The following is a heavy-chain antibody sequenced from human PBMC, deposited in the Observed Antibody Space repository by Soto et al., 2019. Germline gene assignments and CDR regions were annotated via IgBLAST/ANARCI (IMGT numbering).Heavy chain of an antibody. CDR3: ARSSHIVADNWFDP. V-gene: IGHV1-18*01. D-gene: IGHD2-21*01. CDR2: ISAYNGNT. Sequence: QVQLVQSGAEVKKPGASVKVSCKASGYTFTSYGISWVRQAPGQGLEWMGWISAYNGNTNHAQKLQGRVTMTTDTSTSAAYVELRSLRSDATAVYYCARSSHIVADNWFDPWGQGTLVTVSS. CDR1: GYTFTSYG. J-gene: IGHJ5*02.